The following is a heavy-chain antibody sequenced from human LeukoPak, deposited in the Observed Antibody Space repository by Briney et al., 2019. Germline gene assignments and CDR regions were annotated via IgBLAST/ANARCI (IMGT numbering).Heavy chain of an antibody. V-gene: IGHV3-23*01. CDR2: ISGSGGST. Sequence: GESLRLSCAASGFTFSSYAMSWVRQAPGKGLEWVSAISGSGGSTYYADSVKGRFTISRDNSKNTLYLQMNSLRAEDTAVYYCAEGSISRGESSSWYYFDYWGQGTLVTVSS. D-gene: IGHD6-13*01. CDR3: AEGSISRGESSSWYYFDY. J-gene: IGHJ4*02. CDR1: GFTFSSYA.